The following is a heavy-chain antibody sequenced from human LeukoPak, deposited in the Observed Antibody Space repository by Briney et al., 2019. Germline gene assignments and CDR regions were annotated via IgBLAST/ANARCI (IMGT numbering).Heavy chain of an antibody. Sequence: SETLSLTCAVSGYSISSGYYWGWIRQPPGKGLEWTGSIYHSGSTYYNPSLKSRVTISVDTSKNQFSLKLSSVTAADTAVYYCARLTRTFDYWGRGTLVTVSS. J-gene: IGHJ4*02. CDR1: GYSISSGYY. D-gene: IGHD2-2*01. CDR2: IYHSGST. CDR3: ARLTRTFDY. V-gene: IGHV4-38-2*01.